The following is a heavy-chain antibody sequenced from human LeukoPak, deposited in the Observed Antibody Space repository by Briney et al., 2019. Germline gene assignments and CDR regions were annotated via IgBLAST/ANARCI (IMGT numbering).Heavy chain of an antibody. D-gene: IGHD3-10*01. V-gene: IGHV4-59*01. Sequence: SETLSLTCTVSGGSISSYYWSWIRQPPGKGLEWIGYIYYSGSTNYNPSLKSRVTISVDTSKNQFSLKLSSVTAADTAVYYCARGPLYYYGSGSYYSRAPHWYFDLWGRGTLVTVSS. CDR3: ARGPLYYYGSGSYYSRAPHWYFDL. CDR1: GGSISSYY. CDR2: IYYSGST. J-gene: IGHJ2*01.